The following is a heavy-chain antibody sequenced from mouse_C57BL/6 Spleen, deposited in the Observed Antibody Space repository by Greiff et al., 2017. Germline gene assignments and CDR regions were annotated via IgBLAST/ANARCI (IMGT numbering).Heavy chain of an antibody. CDR2: IRSKSNNYAT. CDR1: GFSFNTYA. J-gene: IGHJ1*03. D-gene: IGHD1-1*01. V-gene: IGHV10-1*01. CDR3: VRAGGKITNWYFDV. Sequence: EVQLVESGGGLVQPKGSLKLSCAASGFSFNTYAMNWVRQAPGKGLEWVARIRSKSNNYATYYADSVKDRFTISRDDSESMLYLQMNNLKTEDTAMYYCVRAGGKITNWYFDVWGTGTTVTVSS.